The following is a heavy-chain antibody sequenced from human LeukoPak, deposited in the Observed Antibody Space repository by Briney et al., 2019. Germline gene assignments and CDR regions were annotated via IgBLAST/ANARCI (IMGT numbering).Heavy chain of an antibody. Sequence: SETLSLTCAVYGGSFSGYYWSWIRQPPGKGLEWIGYIYFSGSTNYNPSLKSRVTISVDTSKNQFSLKLSSVTAADTAVYYCARLDGRRDGYNLRLLFDYWGQGTLVTVSS. CDR3: ARLDGRRDGYNLRLLFDY. CDR2: IYFSGST. V-gene: IGHV4-59*01. J-gene: IGHJ4*02. D-gene: IGHD5-24*01. CDR1: GGSFSGYY.